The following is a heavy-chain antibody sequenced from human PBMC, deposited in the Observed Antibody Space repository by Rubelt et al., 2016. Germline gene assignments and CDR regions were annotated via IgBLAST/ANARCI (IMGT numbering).Heavy chain of an antibody. CDR1: GYTFTSYY. V-gene: IGHV1-46*01. J-gene: IGHJ4*02. CDR3: ARVGFYYDSGSYVD. Sequence: QIQLVQSGPEVEKPGASVKVSCKASGYTFTSYYMHWVRQAPGQGLEWMGIINPSGGSTTYAQKYKGGVTMTGGRSASTMYMDLSSLRCEDTAVYYCARVGFYYDSGSYVDWGQGTLVTVSS. D-gene: IGHD3-10*01. CDR2: INPSGGST.